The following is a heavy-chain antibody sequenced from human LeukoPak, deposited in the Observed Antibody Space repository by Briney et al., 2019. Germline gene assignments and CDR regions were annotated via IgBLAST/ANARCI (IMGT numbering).Heavy chain of an antibody. J-gene: IGHJ4*02. D-gene: IGHD4-23*01. CDR2: IYYSGST. CDR3: ARDMGGNPW. Sequence: RSSETLSLTCTVSGGSISSSSYYWGWIRQPPGKGLEWIGSIYYSGSTYYNPSLKSRVTISVDTSKNQFSLKLSSVTAADTAVYYCARDMGGNPWWGQGTLVTVSS. V-gene: IGHV4-39*07. CDR1: GGSISSSSYY.